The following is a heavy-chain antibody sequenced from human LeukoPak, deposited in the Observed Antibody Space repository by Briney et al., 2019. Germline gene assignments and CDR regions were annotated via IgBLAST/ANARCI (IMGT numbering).Heavy chain of an antibody. CDR3: VFFYSGVGHTRYFDY. CDR1: GFTFNNYP. Sequence: GGSLRLSCSASGFTFNNYPMHWVRRAPGKGLEYVSAINSNGDSTYNADSVKGRFTISRDNSKNTLYLQMSSLRVEDTAVYYCVFFYSGVGHTRYFDYWGQGTLVTVSS. D-gene: IGHD6-13*01. CDR2: INSNGDST. J-gene: IGHJ4*02. V-gene: IGHV3-64D*06.